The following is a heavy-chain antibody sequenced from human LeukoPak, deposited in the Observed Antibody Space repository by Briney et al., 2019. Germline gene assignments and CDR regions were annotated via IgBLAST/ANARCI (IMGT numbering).Heavy chain of an antibody. Sequence: GGSLRLSCAASGFTFSSYAMSWVRQAPGKGLEWLSAISDSGVNTYYADSAKGRFTISRDNSKSTLFLQVNSLRAEDTAVYFCAKSVGGRSWRPFYYWGQGTLVTVSS. CDR3: AKSVGGRSWRPFYY. D-gene: IGHD6-13*01. V-gene: IGHV3-23*01. J-gene: IGHJ4*02. CDR1: GFTFSSYA. CDR2: ISDSGVNT.